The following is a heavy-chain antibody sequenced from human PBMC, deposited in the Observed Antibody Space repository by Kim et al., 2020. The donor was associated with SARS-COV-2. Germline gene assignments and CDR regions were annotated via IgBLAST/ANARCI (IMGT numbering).Heavy chain of an antibody. V-gene: IGHV3-11*04. Sequence: GGSLRLSCEASGLTFSAYYFSWVRQAPGKGLEWLSYITYTGSTIYYADSVRGRFTTSRDNVKNSLYLQMNSLRDEDTAVYYCASELRGAVYAPWAFDIWGQGTMVTVSS. CDR1: GLTFSAYY. D-gene: IGHD2-8*01. CDR3: ASELRGAVYAPWAFDI. CDR2: ITYTGSTI. J-gene: IGHJ3*02.